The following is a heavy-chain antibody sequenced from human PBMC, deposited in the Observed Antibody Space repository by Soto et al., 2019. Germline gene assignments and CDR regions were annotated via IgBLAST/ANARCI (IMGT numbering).Heavy chain of an antibody. D-gene: IGHD3-9*01. V-gene: IGHV1-18*01. Sequence: GASVKVSCKASGYTFTSYGISWVRQAPGQGLEWMGWISAYNGNTNYAQKLQGRVTMTTDTSTSTAYMELRSLRSDDTAVYYCARSSWDFDWLDYYYGMDVWGQGTTVTVSS. CDR1: GYTFTSYG. CDR2: ISAYNGNT. CDR3: ARSSWDFDWLDYYYGMDV. J-gene: IGHJ6*02.